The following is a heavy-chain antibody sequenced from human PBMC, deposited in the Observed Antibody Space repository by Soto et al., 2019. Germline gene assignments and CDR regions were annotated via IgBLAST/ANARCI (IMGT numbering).Heavy chain of an antibody. CDR2: ISQSGNT. V-gene: IGHV4-34*01. J-gene: IGHJ6*02. CDR3: ARGNVRFAPSALAALTRSYYDGMDV. D-gene: IGHD6-19*01. Sequence: SETLSLTCSIYSGSFSGYYWSWIRQPPGKGLEWIGEISQSGNTNYSPSLKSRVSISIDTSKKQFSLNLASVSAADTAVYYCARGNVRFAPSALAALTRSYYDGMDVWGQGTTVTVSS. CDR1: SGSFSGYY.